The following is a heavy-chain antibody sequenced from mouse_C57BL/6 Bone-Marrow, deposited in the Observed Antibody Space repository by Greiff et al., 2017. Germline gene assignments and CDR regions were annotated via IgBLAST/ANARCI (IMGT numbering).Heavy chain of an antibody. V-gene: IGHV5-16*01. CDR3: ARVYDGYPHFDY. Sequence: DVHLVESEGGLVQPGSSMKLSCTASGFTFSDSYMAWVRQVPEKGLEWVANIIYDGSSTYYLDSLKSRFIISRDNAKNNLYLQMSSLKTEDTATDYCARVYDGYPHFDYWGQGTTLTVSS. J-gene: IGHJ2*01. D-gene: IGHD2-3*01. CDR2: IIYDGSST. CDR1: GFTFSDSY.